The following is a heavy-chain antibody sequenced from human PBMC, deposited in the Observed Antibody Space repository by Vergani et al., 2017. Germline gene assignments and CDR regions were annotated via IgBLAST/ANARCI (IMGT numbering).Heavy chain of an antibody. CDR2: IYYSGST. CDR3: ARAIVVGAFDI. J-gene: IGHJ3*02. V-gene: IGHV4-59*08. D-gene: IGHD2-2*01. CDR1: GGSISSYY. Sequence: QVQLQESGPGLVKPSETLSLTCTVSGGSISSYYWSWIRQPPGKGLEWIGYIYYSGSTNYNPSLKSRVTISVDTSKNQFSLKLSSVTAADTAVYYCARAIVVGAFDIWGQGTMVTVSS.